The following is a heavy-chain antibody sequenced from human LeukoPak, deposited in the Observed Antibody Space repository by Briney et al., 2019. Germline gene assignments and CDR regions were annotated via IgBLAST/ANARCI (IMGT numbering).Heavy chain of an antibody. CDR3: ASHQYNWNYYYYYGMDV. CDR1: GGSFSGYY. Sequence: PSETLSLTCAVYGGSFSGYYWSWIRQPPGKGLEWIGEINHSGSTNYNPSLKSRVTISVDTSKNQFSLELSSVTAADTAVYYCASHQYNWNYYYYYGMDVWGQGTTVTVSS. CDR2: INHSGST. V-gene: IGHV4-34*01. D-gene: IGHD1-7*01. J-gene: IGHJ6*02.